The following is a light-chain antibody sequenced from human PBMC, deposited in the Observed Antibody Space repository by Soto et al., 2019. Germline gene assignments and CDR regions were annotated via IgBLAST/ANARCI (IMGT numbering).Light chain of an antibody. CDR2: GAS. Sequence: ENVMTPSPATLSLSLGERATLSCRASESVSNNLAWYHQRPGQAPRLLIYGASTRATGIPDRFSGSGSGTEFTLTITSLQSEDFGFYFCQQYDYWLSLTFGGGTKVDIK. CDR3: QQYDYWLSLT. J-gene: IGKJ4*01. CDR1: ESVSNN. V-gene: IGKV3-15*01.